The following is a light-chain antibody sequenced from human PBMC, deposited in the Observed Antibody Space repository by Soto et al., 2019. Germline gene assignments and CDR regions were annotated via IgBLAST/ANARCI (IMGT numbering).Light chain of an antibody. V-gene: IGLV1-44*01. CDR1: SSNIGSNT. J-gene: IGLJ1*01. Sequence: QSVLTQPPSASGTPGQRVTISCSGGSSNIGSNTVNWYQQLPGTAPKLLIYGNHQRPSGVPDRFSGSKSGTSASLAISGLQSEDEADYYCAAWDDSLNGYVFGTGTKLTVL. CDR3: AAWDDSLNGYV. CDR2: GNH.